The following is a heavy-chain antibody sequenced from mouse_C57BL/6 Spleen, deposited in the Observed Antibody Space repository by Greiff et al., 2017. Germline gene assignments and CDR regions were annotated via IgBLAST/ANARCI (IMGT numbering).Heavy chain of an antibody. CDR1: GFTFSDYG. V-gene: IGHV5-17*01. CDR2: ISSGSSTI. D-gene: IGHD1-1*01. J-gene: IGHJ2*01. Sequence: EVMLVESGGGLVKPGGSLKLSCAASGFTFSDYGMHWVRQAPEKGLEWVAYISSGSSTIYYADTVKGRFTISRDNAKNTLFLQMTSLRSEDTAMYYCARNRFITTVVAPFFDYWGQGTTLTVSS. CDR3: ARNRFITTVVAPFFDY.